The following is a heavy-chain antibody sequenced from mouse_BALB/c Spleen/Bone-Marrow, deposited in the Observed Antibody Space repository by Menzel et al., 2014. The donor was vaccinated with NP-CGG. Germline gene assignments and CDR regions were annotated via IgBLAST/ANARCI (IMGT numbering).Heavy chain of an antibody. V-gene: IGHV1-12*01. CDR3: AREGRSHFDH. J-gene: IGHJ2*01. CDR1: GYTFTSYN. Sequence: QQPGAELGKPSASMKMSCNASGYTFTSYNLHWIKQTPGQGLEWIGAIYPGSGDTSYNQRFKGKATLTTDKSSNTAYIQLSSLTSEDYAVYYCAREGRSHFDHCGQASTTTVSS. CDR2: IYPGSGDT.